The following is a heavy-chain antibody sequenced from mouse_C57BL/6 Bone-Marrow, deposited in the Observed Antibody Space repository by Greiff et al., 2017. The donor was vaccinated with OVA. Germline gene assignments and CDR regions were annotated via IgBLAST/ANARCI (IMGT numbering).Heavy chain of an antibody. D-gene: IGHD1-1*01. V-gene: IGHV1-80*01. Sequence: VQLVESGAELVKPGASVKISCKASGYAFSSYWMNWVKQRPGTGLEWIGQICPGAGDTHYNGKFKGQATLTADKSSSKAYMQLRSRTSEDTAVYCCERGGITTVVASDYWGQGTTLTVSS. CDR3: ERGGITTVVASDY. J-gene: IGHJ2*01. CDR2: ICPGAGDT. CDR1: GYAFSSYW.